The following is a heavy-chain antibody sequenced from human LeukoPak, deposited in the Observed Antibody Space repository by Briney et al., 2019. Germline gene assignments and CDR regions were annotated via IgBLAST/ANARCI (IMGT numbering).Heavy chain of an antibody. J-gene: IGHJ4*02. V-gene: IGHV3-21*01. CDR3: ASQYSGSYVDPDY. CDR2: ISSSSSYI. Sequence: GGSLRLSCAASGFTFSSYSMNWVRQAPGKGLEWVSSISSSSSYIYYADSVKGRFTISRDNAKNSLYLQMNSLRAEDTAVYYCASQYSGSYVDPDYWGQGALVTVSS. CDR1: GFTFSSYS. D-gene: IGHD1-26*01.